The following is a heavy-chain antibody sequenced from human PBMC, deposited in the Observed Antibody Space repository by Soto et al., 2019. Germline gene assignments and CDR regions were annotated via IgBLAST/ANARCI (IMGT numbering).Heavy chain of an antibody. D-gene: IGHD3-9*01. CDR2: ISAYNGIT. CDR3: ARDLYDILTGYVYNWFDP. V-gene: IGHV1-18*01. CDR1: GYTFTNYG. J-gene: IGHJ5*02. Sequence: QVQLVQSGAEVKKPGASVKVSCKASGYTFTNYGISWVRQAPGQGLEWMGWISAYNGITKYAQKLQGRVTMTTDTSTSTAYMELRSLRSDDTAVYYCARDLYDILTGYVYNWFDPWGQGTLVTVSS.